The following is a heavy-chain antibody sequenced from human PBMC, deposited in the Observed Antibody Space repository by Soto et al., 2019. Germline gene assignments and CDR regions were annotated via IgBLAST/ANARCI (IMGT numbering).Heavy chain of an antibody. CDR3: AKLFLEQQPRSD. J-gene: IGHJ4*02. D-gene: IGHD3-3*01. Sequence: GGSLRLSCAASGFTFSSYAMSWVRQAPGKGLEWVSAISGSGVSTYYAASVKGRFTISRDNSKNTLYLQMNSLRAEDTAVYYCAKLFLEQQPRSDWGQGTLVTVSS. CDR1: GFTFSSYA. V-gene: IGHV3-23*01. CDR2: ISGSGVST.